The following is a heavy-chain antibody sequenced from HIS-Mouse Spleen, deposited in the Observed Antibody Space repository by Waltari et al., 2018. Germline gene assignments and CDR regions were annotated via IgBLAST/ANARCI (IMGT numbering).Heavy chain of an antibody. CDR1: GGSISSYN. D-gene: IGHD6-19*01. CDR3: ARVQRDRAVVLYFDY. V-gene: IGHV4-59*01. J-gene: IGHJ4*02. Sequence: QVQLQESGPGLVKPSETLSLTCTASGGSISSYNWSWIRQPPGKGLEWIGYIYYSGSTNYNPSLKSRVTISVDTSKNQFSLKLSSVTAADTAVYYCARVQRDRAVVLYFDYWGQGTLVTVSS. CDR2: IYYSGST.